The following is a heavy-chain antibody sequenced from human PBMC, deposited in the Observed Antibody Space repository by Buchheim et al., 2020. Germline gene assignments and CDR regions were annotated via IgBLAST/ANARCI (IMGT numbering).Heavy chain of an antibody. Sequence: EVQLVESGEGLVKPGGSLRLSCAASGFDFKNYAMNWVRQAPGKGLEWVSAISGDSSYTHYADSLKGRGSVSRDNSKNTLYLQMNSLRAEDTAVYYCAKDPPPWGSGWYGGYFDYWGQGTL. CDR3: AKDPPPWGSGWYGGYFDY. D-gene: IGHD6-19*01. CDR2: ISGDSSYT. V-gene: IGHV3-23*04. J-gene: IGHJ4*02. CDR1: GFDFKNYA.